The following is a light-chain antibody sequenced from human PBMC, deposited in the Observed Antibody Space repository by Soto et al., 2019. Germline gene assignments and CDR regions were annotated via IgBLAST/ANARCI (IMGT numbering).Light chain of an antibody. J-gene: IGLJ3*02. CDR3: AAWDESPNVPV. Sequence: QLVLTQPPSASGTPGQRVPISCSGSNSNIGRNTVNWYQQFPGAAPNLLIHSDNERPSGVPDRFSGSRSGTSASLAISGLQSEDEADYYCAAWDESPNVPVFGGGTKLTVL. V-gene: IGLV1-44*01. CDR1: NSNIGRNT. CDR2: SDN.